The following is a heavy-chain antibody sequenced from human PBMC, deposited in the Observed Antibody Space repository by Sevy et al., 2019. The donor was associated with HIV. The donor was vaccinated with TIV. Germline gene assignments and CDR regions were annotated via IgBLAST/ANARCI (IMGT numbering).Heavy chain of an antibody. V-gene: IGHV3-23*01. CDR1: GFTFSSYA. CDR2: ISGSGGST. CDR3: AKDAFYGDYVNYYYYYMDV. Sequence: GGSLRLSCAASGFTFSSYAMSWVRQAPGKGLEWVSAISGSGGSTYYADCVKGRFTISRDNSKNTLYLQMNSLRAEDTAVYYCAKDAFYGDYVNYYYYYMDVWGKGPRSPSP. D-gene: IGHD4-17*01. J-gene: IGHJ6*03.